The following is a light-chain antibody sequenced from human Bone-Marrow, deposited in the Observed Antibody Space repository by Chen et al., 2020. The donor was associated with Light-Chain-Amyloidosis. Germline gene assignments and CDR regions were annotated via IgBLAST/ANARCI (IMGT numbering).Light chain of an antibody. CDR1: DLPTKY. CDR3: QSADSSGTYEVI. Sequence: SYELTHPPSVSVSPGHTARITCSGDDLPTKYAYWYQQKPDQAPVLVIHRDTERPSGISERFSGSSSGTTATLTISGVQAEDEADYHCQSADSSGTYEVIFGGGTKLTVL. V-gene: IGLV3-25*03. CDR2: RDT. J-gene: IGLJ2*01.